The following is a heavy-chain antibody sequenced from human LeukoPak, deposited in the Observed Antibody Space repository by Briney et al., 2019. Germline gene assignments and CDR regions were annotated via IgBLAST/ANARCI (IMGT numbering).Heavy chain of an antibody. V-gene: IGHV1-24*01. CDR2: FDPEDGET. CDR3: ATPSVTTVTSYYYGMDV. D-gene: IGHD4-17*01. J-gene: IGHJ6*02. Sequence: ASVKVSCKVSGYTLTELSMHWVRQAPGKGLEWMGGFDPEDGETIYAQKFQGRVTMTEDTSTDTAYMELSSLRSEDTAVYYCATPSVTTVTSYYYGMDVWGQGTTVTVSS. CDR1: GYTLTELS.